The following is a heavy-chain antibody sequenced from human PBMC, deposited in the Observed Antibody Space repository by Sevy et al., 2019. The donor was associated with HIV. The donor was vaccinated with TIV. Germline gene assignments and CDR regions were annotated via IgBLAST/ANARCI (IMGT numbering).Heavy chain of an antibody. J-gene: IGHJ3*02. CDR1: GFTVSSNY. D-gene: IGHD3-22*01. CDR2: IYSGGSR. Sequence: GGSLRLSCAASGFTVSSNYMSWVRQAPGKGLEWVSVIYSGGSRYYAVSVKGLFTISRDNSKNTLYLQMNSLRAEDTAVYYCARDRTYYYDSSGYYTTGGAFDIWGQGTMVTVSS. CDR3: ARDRTYYYDSSGYYTTGGAFDI. V-gene: IGHV3-53*01.